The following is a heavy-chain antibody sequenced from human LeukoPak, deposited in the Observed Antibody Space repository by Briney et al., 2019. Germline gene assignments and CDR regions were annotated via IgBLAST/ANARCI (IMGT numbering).Heavy chain of an antibody. V-gene: IGHV4-59*01. Sequence: SETLSLTCTVSGGSISSYYWSWIRQPPGKGLEWIGYIYYRGSTNYNPSLKSRVTISVDTSKNQFSLKLSSVTAADTAVYYCARVRVTVAATYFDYWGQGTLVTVSS. CDR1: GGSISSYY. D-gene: IGHD6-19*01. CDR2: IYYRGST. J-gene: IGHJ4*02. CDR3: ARVRVTVAATYFDY.